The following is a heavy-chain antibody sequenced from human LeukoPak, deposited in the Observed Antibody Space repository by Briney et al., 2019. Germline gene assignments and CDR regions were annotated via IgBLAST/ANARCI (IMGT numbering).Heavy chain of an antibody. Sequence: ASVKVSCKTSGYTFTDYFMHWVRQAPGQGLEWMGWISPSSGATNYAQKFQGRVAMTRDTSISTAYMELSRLRSDDTAVYYCARDCSSTSCYPPVGGWGQGTLVTVSS. J-gene: IGHJ4*02. V-gene: IGHV1-2*02. CDR3: ARDCSSTSCYPPVGG. CDR1: GYTFTDYF. CDR2: ISPSSGAT. D-gene: IGHD2-2*01.